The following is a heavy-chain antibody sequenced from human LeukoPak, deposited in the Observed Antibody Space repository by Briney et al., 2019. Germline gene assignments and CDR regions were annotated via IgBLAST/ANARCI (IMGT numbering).Heavy chain of an antibody. CDR3: AKLNLGEMAYFDS. V-gene: IGHV3-23*01. J-gene: IGHJ4*02. Sequence: GGSLRLSCEASGFIFSSYVMGWDRQAPGKGLEWVSSISVGGGDTFIADSVKGRFTITRENSMDTLYLQMMGLRVEDTAIYYCAKLNLGEMAYFDSWGQGILVTVSS. CDR2: ISVGGGDT. D-gene: IGHD2-21*01. CDR1: GFIFSSYV.